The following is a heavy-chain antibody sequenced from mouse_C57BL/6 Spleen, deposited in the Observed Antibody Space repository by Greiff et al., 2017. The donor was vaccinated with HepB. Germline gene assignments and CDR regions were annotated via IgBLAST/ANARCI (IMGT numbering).Heavy chain of an antibody. CDR3: TRSPYSPAWFAY. CDR2: IYPGNSDT. Sequence: VQLQQSGTVLARPGASVKMSCKTSGYTFTSYWMHWVKQRPGQGLEWIGAIYPGNSDTSYNQKFKGKAKLTAVTSASTAYMELSSLTNEDSAVYYCTRSPYSPAWFAYWGQGTLVTVSA. D-gene: IGHD2-12*01. V-gene: IGHV1-5*01. CDR1: GYTFTSYW. J-gene: IGHJ3*01.